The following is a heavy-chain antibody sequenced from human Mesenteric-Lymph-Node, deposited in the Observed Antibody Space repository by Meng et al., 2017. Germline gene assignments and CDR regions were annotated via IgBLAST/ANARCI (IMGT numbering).Heavy chain of an antibody. CDR2: IWYDGSNK. Sequence: GESLKISCAASGFTFSSYGMHWVRQAPGKGLEWVAVIWYDGSNKYYADSVKGRFTISRDNSKNTLYLQMNSLRAEDTAVYYCAKDRYCSGGSCSGGRVDYWGQGTRVT. V-gene: IGHV3-33*06. CDR1: GFTFSSYG. J-gene: IGHJ4*02. D-gene: IGHD2-15*01. CDR3: AKDRYCSGGSCSGGRVDY.